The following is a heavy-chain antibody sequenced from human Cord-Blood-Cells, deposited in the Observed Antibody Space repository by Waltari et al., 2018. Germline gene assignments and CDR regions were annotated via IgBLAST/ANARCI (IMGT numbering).Heavy chain of an antibody. V-gene: IGHV1-24*01. Sequence: QVQLVQSGAEGKKPVPSVKVSCQVSGYTLTELSMHWVRPAPGKGLEWKGGFDPEDGETIYAQKFQGRVTMTEDTSTDTAYMELSSLRSEDTAVYYCATGKVSVVISSPTFDYWGQGTLVTVSS. CDR3: ATGKVSVVISSPTFDY. CDR2: FDPEDGET. D-gene: IGHD3-22*01. J-gene: IGHJ4*02. CDR1: GYTLTELS.